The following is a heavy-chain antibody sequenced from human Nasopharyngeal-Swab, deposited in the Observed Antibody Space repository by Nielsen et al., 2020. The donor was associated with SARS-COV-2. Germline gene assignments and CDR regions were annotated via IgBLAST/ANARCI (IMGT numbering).Heavy chain of an antibody. CDR3: ARGHRSISMIVVVIATAHFYFDS. Sequence: SQTLSLTCAVYGGSFSAYYWGWIRQPPGKGLEWIAEINHSGGTNYNPSLKSRVTLSVDTSMNQFSLELSSVTAADTAVYYCARGHRSISMIVVVIATAHFYFDSWGRGTLVTVTS. V-gene: IGHV4-34*01. CDR1: GGSFSAYY. CDR2: INHSGGT. J-gene: IGHJ4*02. D-gene: IGHD3-22*01.